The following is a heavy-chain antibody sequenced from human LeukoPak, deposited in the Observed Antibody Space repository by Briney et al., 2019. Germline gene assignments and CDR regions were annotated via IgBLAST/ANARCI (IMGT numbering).Heavy chain of an antibody. CDR3: AKDLLVVPAAIPDY. V-gene: IGHV3-30*18. D-gene: IGHD2-2*01. Sequence: PGRSLRLSCAASGFTFSSYGMHWVRQAPGKGLEWAAVISYDGSNKYYADSVKGRFTISRDNSKNTLYLQMNSLRAEDTAVYYCAKDLLVVPAAIPDYWGQGTLVTVSS. CDR2: ISYDGSNK. J-gene: IGHJ4*02. CDR1: GFTFSSYG.